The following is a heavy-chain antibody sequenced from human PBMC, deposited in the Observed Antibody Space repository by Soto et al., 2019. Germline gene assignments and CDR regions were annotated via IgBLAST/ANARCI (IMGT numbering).Heavy chain of an antibody. V-gene: IGHV1-46*01. Sequence: ASVKVSCKASGYTFTSYYMHWVRQAPGQGLEWMGIINPSGGSTSYAQKFQGRVTMTRDTSTSTVYMELSSLRSEDMAVYYCARERGNGKAAAGYYYYGMDVWGQGTTVTVSS. J-gene: IGHJ6*02. CDR2: INPSGGST. CDR3: ARERGNGKAAAGYYYYGMDV. CDR1: GYTFTSYY. D-gene: IGHD6-13*01.